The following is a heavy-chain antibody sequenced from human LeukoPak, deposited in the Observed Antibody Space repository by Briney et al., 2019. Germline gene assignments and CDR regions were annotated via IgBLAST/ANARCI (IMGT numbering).Heavy chain of an antibody. CDR2: IYSGGST. J-gene: IGHJ4*02. V-gene: IGHV4-39*02. Sequence: SETLSLTCTVSGGSISSSSYYWGWIRQPPGKGLEWIVSIYSGGSTYYNPSLKSRVTISVDTSKNQFSLKLSSVTAADTAVYYCARDRYDSSGYYQAPTYFDYWGQGTLVTVSS. CDR3: ARDRYDSSGYYQAPTYFDY. D-gene: IGHD3-22*01. CDR1: GGSISSSSYY.